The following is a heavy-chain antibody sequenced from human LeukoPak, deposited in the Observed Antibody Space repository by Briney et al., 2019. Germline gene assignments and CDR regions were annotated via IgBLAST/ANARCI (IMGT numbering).Heavy chain of an antibody. J-gene: IGHJ3*02. D-gene: IGHD2-15*01. V-gene: IGHV3-53*01. Sequence: PGGSLRLSCAASGFTVSSNYMSWVRQAPGKGLEWVSVIYSGGSTYYTDSVKGRFTISRDNAKNSLYLQMDSLRAEDTAVYYCASHRSATFDIWGQGTVVTVSS. CDR2: IYSGGST. CDR3: ASHRSATFDI. CDR1: GFTVSSNY.